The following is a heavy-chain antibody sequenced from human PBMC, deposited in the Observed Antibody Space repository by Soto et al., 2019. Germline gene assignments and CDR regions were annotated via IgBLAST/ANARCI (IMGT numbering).Heavy chain of an antibody. V-gene: IGHV2-5*02. CDR3: AHTLYGNNFDY. CDR1: GFSLSTSGVG. Sequence: QITLKESGPTLVKPTQTLTLTCTFSGFSLSTSGVGVGWIRQPPGKALEWLALIYWDDDKRYSPSLKTRLTITKDTSKNQVVLTMTNMDPVDTSTYYCAHTLYGNNFDYWGQGTLVTVSS. J-gene: IGHJ4*02. D-gene: IGHD3-10*01. CDR2: IYWDDDK.